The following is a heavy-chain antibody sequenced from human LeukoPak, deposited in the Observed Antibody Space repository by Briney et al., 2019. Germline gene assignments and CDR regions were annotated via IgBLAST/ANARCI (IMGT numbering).Heavy chain of an antibody. CDR3: ARDQYYYDSSGYYYLGY. CDR1: GYPITAGYY. V-gene: IGHV4-38-2*02. CDR2: IFHTGHT. Sequence: SETLSLTCTVSGYPITAGYYWGWIRQAPGKGLEWLGSIFHTGHTYDNPSLKSPVTLSVDTSKNQFSLKLTSVTAADTAVYYCARDQYYYDSSGYYYLGYWGQGTLVTVSS. J-gene: IGHJ4*02. D-gene: IGHD3-22*01.